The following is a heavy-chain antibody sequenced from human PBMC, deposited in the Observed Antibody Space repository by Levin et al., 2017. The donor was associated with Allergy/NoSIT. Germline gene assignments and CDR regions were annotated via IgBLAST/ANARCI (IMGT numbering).Heavy chain of an antibody. J-gene: IGHJ4*02. D-gene: IGHD6-19*01. CDR3: ARDRIRGRPGIAVAGTPLRGFPFDY. Sequence: GGSLRLSCAASGFTFSSYWMSWVRQAPGKGLEWVANIKQDGSEKYYVDSVKGRFTISRDNAKNSLYLQMNSLRAEDTAVYYCARDRIRGRPGIAVAGTPLRGFPFDYWGQGTLVTVSS. CDR1: GFTFSSYW. CDR2: IKQDGSEK. V-gene: IGHV3-7*01.